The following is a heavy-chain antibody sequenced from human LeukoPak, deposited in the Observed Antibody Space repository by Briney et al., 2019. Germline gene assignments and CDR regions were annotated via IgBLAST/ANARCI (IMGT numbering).Heavy chain of an antibody. CDR3: GAGDSYFFDY. V-gene: IGHV4-59*12. J-gene: IGHJ4*02. CDR1: GDSISSYY. Sequence: PSETLSLTCTVSGDSISSYYWSWIRQPPGKGLEWIGHISYRGSTNYNPSLESRVTISVDTSKKQFSLKLSSVTAADTAVYYCGAGDSYFFDYWGQGTLVTVSS. D-gene: IGHD4-17*01. CDR2: ISYRGST.